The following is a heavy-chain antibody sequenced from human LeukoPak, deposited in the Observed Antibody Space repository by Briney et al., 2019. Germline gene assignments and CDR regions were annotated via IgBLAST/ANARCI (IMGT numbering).Heavy chain of an antibody. Sequence: PGGSLRLSCAASGFTFSDYYMSWIRQAPGKGLEWVSYISSSGGTIYYADSVKGRFTISRDNAKNSLYLQMNSLRAEDTAVYYCASHYYDSSGLFDYWGQGTLVTVSS. J-gene: IGHJ4*02. CDR3: ASHYYDSSGLFDY. D-gene: IGHD3-22*01. V-gene: IGHV3-11*04. CDR1: GFTFSDYY. CDR2: ISSSGGTI.